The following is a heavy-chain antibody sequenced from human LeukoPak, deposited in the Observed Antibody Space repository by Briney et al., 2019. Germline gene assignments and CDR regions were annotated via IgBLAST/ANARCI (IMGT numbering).Heavy chain of an antibody. CDR3: ARFEGAYYYDSSGYYYRRDAFDI. Sequence: GGSLRLSCAASGFTFSSYWMSWVRQAPGKGLEWVANIKQDGCEKYYVDSVKGRFTISRDNAKNSLYLQMNSLRAEDTAVYYCARFEGAYYYDSSGYYYRRDAFDIWGQGTMVTVSS. CDR1: GFTFSSYW. CDR2: IKQDGCEK. V-gene: IGHV3-7*01. D-gene: IGHD3-22*01. J-gene: IGHJ3*02.